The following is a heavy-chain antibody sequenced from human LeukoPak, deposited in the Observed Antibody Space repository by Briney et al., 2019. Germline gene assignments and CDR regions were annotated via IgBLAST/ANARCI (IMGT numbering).Heavy chain of an antibody. D-gene: IGHD5-24*01. J-gene: IGHJ4*02. Sequence: GGSLRLSCAASGFTFSSYGMHWVRQAPGKGLEWVAVISYDGSNKYYADSVKGRFTISRDNSKNTLYLQMNSLRAEDTAVYYCAKWRDGYNYLVFDYWGQGTLVTVSS. CDR1: GFTFSSYG. CDR3: AKWRDGYNYLVFDY. CDR2: ISYDGSNK. V-gene: IGHV3-30*18.